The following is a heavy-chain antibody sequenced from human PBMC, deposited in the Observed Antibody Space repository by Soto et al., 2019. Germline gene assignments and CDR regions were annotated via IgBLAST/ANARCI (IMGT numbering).Heavy chain of an antibody. Sequence: QTLSRTCAISWDSFSSNSAAWNWIRQSPSRGLEWLGRTYYRSKWYNDYAVSVKSRITINPDTSKNQFSLQLNSVTPEDTAVYYCARDPAVVPAGGGMDVWGQGTTVTVSS. CDR1: WDSFSSNSAA. D-gene: IGHD2-2*01. J-gene: IGHJ6*02. CDR3: ARDPAVVPAGGGMDV. V-gene: IGHV6-1*01. CDR2: TYYRSKWYN.